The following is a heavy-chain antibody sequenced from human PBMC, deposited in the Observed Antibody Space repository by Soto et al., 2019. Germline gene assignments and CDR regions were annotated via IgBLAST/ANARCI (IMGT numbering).Heavy chain of an antibody. Sequence: PGGSLRLSCAASGFTFSDFFMSWLRQAPGKGLEWVSFISSTSTHTTYADSVKGRFIVSRDNAKNSLYLQMTSLRVEDTAVYYCARDRSYGDVDYWGPGTLVTVSS. CDR1: GFTFSDFF. CDR2: ISSTSTHT. CDR3: ARDRSYGDVDY. V-gene: IGHV3-11*06. J-gene: IGHJ4*02. D-gene: IGHD5-18*01.